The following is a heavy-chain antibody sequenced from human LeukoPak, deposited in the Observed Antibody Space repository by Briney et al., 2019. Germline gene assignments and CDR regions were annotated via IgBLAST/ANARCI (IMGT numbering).Heavy chain of an antibody. CDR3: ARHVDYYDSSGYSDYYYMDV. CDR1: GYSFTSYW. Sequence: SGESLKISCKGSGYSFTSYWIGWVRQMPGKGLEWMGIIYPGDSDTRYSPSFQGQVTISADKSISTAYLQWSSLKASDTAMYYCARHVDYYDSSGYSDYYYMDVWGKGTTVTISS. D-gene: IGHD3-22*01. J-gene: IGHJ6*03. CDR2: IYPGDSDT. V-gene: IGHV5-51*01.